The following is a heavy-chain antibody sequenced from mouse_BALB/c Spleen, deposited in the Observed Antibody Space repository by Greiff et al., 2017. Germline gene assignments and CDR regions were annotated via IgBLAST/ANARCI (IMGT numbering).Heavy chain of an antibody. D-gene: IGHD2-14*01. Sequence: EVQLVESGGGLVKPGGSLKLSCAASGFAFSSYDMSWVRQTPEKRLAWVAYISSGGGSTYYPDTVKGRFTISRDNAKTTLYLQMSSLKSEETAMYYCARQYRDDYFDGWGQGTTLTGSS. J-gene: IGHJ2*01. CDR1: GFAFSSYD. CDR3: ARQYRDDYFDG. V-gene: IGHV5-12-1*01. CDR2: ISSGGGST.